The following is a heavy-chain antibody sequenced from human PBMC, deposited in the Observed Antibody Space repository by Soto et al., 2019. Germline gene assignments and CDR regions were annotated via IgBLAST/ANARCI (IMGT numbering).Heavy chain of an antibody. CDR3: AFASEITHETLA. J-gene: IGHJ3*01. CDR1: GGPNNSDAYF. D-gene: IGHD3-16*01. CDR2: IHYCGNT. V-gene: IGHV4-31*03. Sequence: PSETLSLTGIVSGGPNNSDAYFSSWVRPHPGKGLEWTGYIHYCGNTYNIPSLKSRVSISIDTCKKQFSLRLESVTATDTGVYYCAFASEITHETLAWGQGTMVTVSS.